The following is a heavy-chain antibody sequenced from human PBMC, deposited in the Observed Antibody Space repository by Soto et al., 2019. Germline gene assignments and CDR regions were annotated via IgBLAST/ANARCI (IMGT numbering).Heavy chain of an antibody. V-gene: IGHV3-64D*06. D-gene: IGHD2-2*02. CDR3: AKTRVPAVISGGMDV. Sequence: PGGSLRLSCSASGFTFSSYAVHWVRQAPGKGLEYVSAISSNGNSTYYADSVKGRFTISRDNSKNTVYLQMRSLRTEDTAVYYCAKTRVPAVISGGMDVWGQGTTVTVS. J-gene: IGHJ6*02. CDR1: GFTFSSYA. CDR2: ISSNGNST.